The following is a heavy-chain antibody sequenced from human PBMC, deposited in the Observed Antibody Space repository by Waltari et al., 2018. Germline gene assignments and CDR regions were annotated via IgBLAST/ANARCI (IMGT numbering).Heavy chain of an antibody. V-gene: IGHV2-5*01. D-gene: IGHD3-22*01. CDR1: GFSISTSGVT. CDR3: AHRPDSTDSLWRYWFDS. CDR2: VSWKDDK. J-gene: IGHJ5*01. Sequence: QITLRESGPTLVKPTQTLTLTCSFSGFSISTSGVTVVWVRQPPGKALEWLAIVSWKDDKRYNPSLKNRVTISKDTSKNHVVLTMSNVDHVDTATYYCAHRPDSTDSLWRYWFDSWGQGTLVTVSS.